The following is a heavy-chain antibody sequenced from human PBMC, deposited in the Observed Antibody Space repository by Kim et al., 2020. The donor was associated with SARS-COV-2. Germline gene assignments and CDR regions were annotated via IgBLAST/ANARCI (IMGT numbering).Heavy chain of an antibody. Sequence: GESLKISCKGSGYSFTSYWISWVRQMPGKGLEWMGRIDPSDSYTNYSPSFQGHVTISADKSISTAYLQWSSLKASDTAMYYCATPAGVRGVIFYWGQGTLVTVSS. CDR3: ATPAGVRGVIFY. D-gene: IGHD3-10*01. V-gene: IGHV5-10-1*01. CDR2: IDPSDSYT. J-gene: IGHJ4*02. CDR1: GYSFTSYW.